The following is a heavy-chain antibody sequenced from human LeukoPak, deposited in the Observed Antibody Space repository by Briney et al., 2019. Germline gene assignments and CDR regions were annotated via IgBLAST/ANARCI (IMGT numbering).Heavy chain of an antibody. CDR2: IYTSGST. V-gene: IGHV4-4*07. D-gene: IGHD1-7*01. J-gene: IGHJ4*02. CDR3: ARDRGNWNYPLDY. CDR1: GGSLSSYY. Sequence: KPSETPFLTCTVSGGSLSSYYWSWIRQPAREGLEWIGRIYTSGSTNYNPSLKSRVTMSVDTSKNQFSLKLSSVTAADTAVYYCARDRGNWNYPLDYWGQGTLVAVSS.